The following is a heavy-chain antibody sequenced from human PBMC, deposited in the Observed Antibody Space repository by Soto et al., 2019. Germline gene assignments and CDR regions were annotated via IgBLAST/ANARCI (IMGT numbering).Heavy chain of an antibody. D-gene: IGHD6-6*01. J-gene: IGHJ6*03. V-gene: IGHV1-3*01. CDR3: ARDSIAARSYYYYYYYMDV. CDR1: GYTFTSYA. Sequence: ASVKVSCKASGYTFTSYAMHWVRQAPGQRLEWIGWINAGNGNTKYSQKFQGRVTITRDTSASTAYMELSSLRSEDTAVYYCARDSIAARSYYYYYYYMDVWGKGTTVTVSS. CDR2: INAGNGNT.